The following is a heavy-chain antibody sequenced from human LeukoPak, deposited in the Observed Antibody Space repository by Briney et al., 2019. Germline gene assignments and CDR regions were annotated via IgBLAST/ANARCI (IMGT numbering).Heavy chain of an antibody. CDR2: ISGSGGST. D-gene: IGHD6-19*01. CDR3: ARDLMYSSGAFDY. Sequence: PGGSLRLSCAASGYTFSSYAMNWVRQAPGKGLEWVSAISGSGGSTYYADPVKGRFTISRDNAKNSLYLQMNSLRAEDTAVYYCARDLMYSSGAFDYWGQGTLVTVSS. J-gene: IGHJ4*02. CDR1: GYTFSSYA. V-gene: IGHV3-23*01.